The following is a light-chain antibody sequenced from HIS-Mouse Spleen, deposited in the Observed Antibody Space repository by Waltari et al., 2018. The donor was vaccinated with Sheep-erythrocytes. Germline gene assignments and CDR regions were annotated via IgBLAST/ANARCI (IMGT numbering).Light chain of an antibody. V-gene: IGLV2-23*01. CDR1: RSAVGSFYL. CDR3: CSYAGSSVWV. Sequence: QSALTQPSSVSGSPGPSITISCTGPRSAVGSFYLVSWYQQHPGKAPKLMIYEGSKRPSGVSNRFSGSKSGNTASLTISGLQAEDEADYYCCSYAGSSVWVFGGGTKLTVL. J-gene: IGLJ3*02. CDR2: EGS.